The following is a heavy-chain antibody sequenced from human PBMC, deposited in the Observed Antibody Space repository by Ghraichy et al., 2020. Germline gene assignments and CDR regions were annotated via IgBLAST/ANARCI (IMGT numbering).Heavy chain of an antibody. Sequence: SLRLSCTTSGFTFGDYAVSWVRQAPGKGLEWLGFIRSKAYGGTTDYAASVKGRFSISRDDSKSFASLQMNSLKTEDTAVYYCTRGRQYSTYWGQGTLVTVSS. V-gene: IGHV3-49*04. CDR2: IRSKAYGGTT. D-gene: IGHD6-6*01. CDR1: GFTFGDYA. CDR3: TRGRQYSTY. J-gene: IGHJ4*02.